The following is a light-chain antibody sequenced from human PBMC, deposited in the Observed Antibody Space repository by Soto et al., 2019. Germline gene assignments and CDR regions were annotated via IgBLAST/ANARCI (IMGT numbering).Light chain of an antibody. CDR1: QSVSRN. Sequence: ETVMTQSPATVSLSPGEGATLSCRTSQSVSRNVAWSQQKPGQAPRLLIYGASTRATGIPARFSGSGSGTEFTLSISSLQSEDFAVYYCQHYNNWPPVRTFGQGTKVEVK. CDR2: GAS. J-gene: IGKJ1*01. V-gene: IGKV3-15*01. CDR3: QHYNNWPPVRT.